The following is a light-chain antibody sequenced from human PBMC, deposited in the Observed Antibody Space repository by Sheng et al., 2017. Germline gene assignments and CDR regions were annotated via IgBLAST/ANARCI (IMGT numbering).Light chain of an antibody. Sequence: DIQMTQSPSSLSASVGDRVTIPCRASQSIGNYLNWYLQKPGKAPKLLIYGASSLQSGVPSRFSGSGYGTDFTLTISGLQFEDFATYYCQQSYSSPYTFGHGTKVEI. CDR1: QSIGNY. J-gene: IGKJ2*01. V-gene: IGKV1-39*01. CDR2: GAS. CDR3: QQSYSSPYT.